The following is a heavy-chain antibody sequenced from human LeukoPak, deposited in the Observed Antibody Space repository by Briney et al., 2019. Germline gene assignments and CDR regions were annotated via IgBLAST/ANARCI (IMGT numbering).Heavy chain of an antibody. CDR3: ARVSGGAFDV. D-gene: IGHD2-15*01. J-gene: IGHJ3*01. CDR2: ISHDGSSA. V-gene: IGHV3-74*01. CDR1: GFTFTNNW. Sequence: PGGSLRLSRAASGFTFTNNWMHWVRQAPTRGLVWVSRISHDGSSANYADSVKGRFTISRDNTKNTLYLQMNSLRADDTAVYYCARVSGGAFDVWGQGTLVTVSS.